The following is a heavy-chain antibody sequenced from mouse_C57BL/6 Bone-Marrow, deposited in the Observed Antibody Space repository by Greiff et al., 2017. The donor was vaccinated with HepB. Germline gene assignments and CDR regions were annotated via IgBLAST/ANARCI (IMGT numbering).Heavy chain of an antibody. CDR1: GYTFTSYW. J-gene: IGHJ4*01. CDR2: IDPSDSYT. Sequence: QVQLQQPGAELVKPGASVKLSCKASGYTFTSYWMQWVKQRPGQGLEWIGEIDPSDSYTNYNQKFKGKATLTVDTSSSTAYMQLSSLTSEDSAVYYGARQLRLRGAMDYWGQGTSVTVSS. V-gene: IGHV1-50*01. D-gene: IGHD3-2*02. CDR3: ARQLRLRGAMDY.